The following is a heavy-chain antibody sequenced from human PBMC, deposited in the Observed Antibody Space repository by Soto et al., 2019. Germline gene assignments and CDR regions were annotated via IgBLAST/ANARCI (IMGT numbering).Heavy chain of an antibody. J-gene: IGHJ4*02. CDR2: FSATSENT. CDR1: GFFFSSYT. V-gene: IGHV3-23*01. CDR3: AKARDQQWVRLPFDY. D-gene: IGHD6-19*01. Sequence: EVQLLESGGGLVQPGGSLRLSCVGSGFFFSSYTMTWVRQAPGKGLEWVSSFSATSENTYYADSVRGRFTISRDNSKNTLFLQMTSLTAEDTAMYYCAKARDQQWVRLPFDYWGQGNLVIVSS.